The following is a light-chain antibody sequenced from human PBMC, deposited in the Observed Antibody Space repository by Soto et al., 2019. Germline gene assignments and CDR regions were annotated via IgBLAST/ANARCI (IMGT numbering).Light chain of an antibody. V-gene: IGKV1-5*03. J-gene: IGKJ2*01. CDR2: KAS. CDR1: QSIRSW. CDR3: QQYNIYPYT. Sequence: DSQMTQSPSTLSASVGDRVTITCRASQSIRSWLAWYQQKPGKAPNLLISKASTLESGVPSRFSGSGSGTEFTLTISSLQPDDFGTYYCQQYNIYPYTFGQGTKLEIK.